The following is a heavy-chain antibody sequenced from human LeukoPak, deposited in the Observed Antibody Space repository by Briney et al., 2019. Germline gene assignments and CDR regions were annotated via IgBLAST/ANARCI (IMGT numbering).Heavy chain of an antibody. J-gene: IGHJ6*03. Sequence: PGGSLRPSCEASGFTVSGNHMNWVRQAPGKGLEWVSVIYRGGNTYYADSVKGRFTISRDNSKNTLFLQVNSLKVEDTALYYCARGLGNYPYYYYYYMDVWGKGTTVTVSS. D-gene: IGHD1-7*01. CDR3: ARGLGNYPYYYYYYMDV. CDR1: GFTVSGNH. V-gene: IGHV3-66*02. CDR2: IYRGGNT.